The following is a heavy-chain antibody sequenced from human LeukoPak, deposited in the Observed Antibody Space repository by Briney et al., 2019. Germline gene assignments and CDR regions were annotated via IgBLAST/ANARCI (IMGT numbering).Heavy chain of an antibody. V-gene: IGHV1-2*06. J-gene: IGHJ4*02. CDR2: IHPDTGVT. CDR1: GYTFTNYY. D-gene: IGHD6-25*01. Sequence: ASVKVSCKSSGYTFTNYYIHWVRQAPGQGLEWMGRIHPDTGVTTYAQKFQGRVTMTRDTSITTVYMELNSLRSDDTAMYFCTREVGRTAAPASKYWGQGTLVTVSS. CDR3: TREVGRTAAPASKY.